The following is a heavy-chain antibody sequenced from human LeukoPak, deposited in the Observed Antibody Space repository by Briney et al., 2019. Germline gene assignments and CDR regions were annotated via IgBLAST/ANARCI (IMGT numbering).Heavy chain of an antibody. CDR2: ISYDGSNK. CDR1: GFTFSSYG. CDR3: AKGGYGSGSYRWFDP. Sequence: GGSLRLSCAASGFTFSSYGMHWVRQAPGKGLEWVAVISYDGSNKYYAGSVKGRFTISRDNSKNTLYLQMNSLGAEDTAVYYCAKGGYGSGSYRWFDPWGQGTLVTVSS. V-gene: IGHV3-30*18. J-gene: IGHJ5*02. D-gene: IGHD3-10*01.